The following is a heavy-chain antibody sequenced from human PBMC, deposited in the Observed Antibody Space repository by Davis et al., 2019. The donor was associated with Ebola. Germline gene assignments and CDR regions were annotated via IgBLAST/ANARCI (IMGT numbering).Heavy chain of an antibody. D-gene: IGHD3-10*01. CDR3: AKAILPRYYGSGDYYYGMDV. J-gene: IGHJ6*04. CDR1: GFTFYDYA. CDR2: ISWNSGSI. V-gene: IGHV3-9*01. Sequence: SLKISCAASGFTFYDYAMHWVRQAPGKGLEWVSGISWNSGSIGYADSVKGRFNISRDNAKNSLYLQMNSLRAEDTALYYCAKAILPRYYGSGDYYYGMDVWGRGTTVTVSS.